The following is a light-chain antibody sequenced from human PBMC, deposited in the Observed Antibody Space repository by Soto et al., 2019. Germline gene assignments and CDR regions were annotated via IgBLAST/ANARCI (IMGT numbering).Light chain of an antibody. V-gene: IGLV9-49*01. J-gene: IGLJ1*01. CDR1: SGYSNYK. Sequence: QLVLTQPPSASASLGASVTLTCTLSSGYSNYKVDWYQQRPGEGPRFVMRVGTGGIVGSKGEGIPDRFSVLGSGLNRYLTIKNIQEEDESDYHCGTDHGSGSNYVYVFGTGTKLTVL. CDR2: VGTGGIVG. CDR3: GTDHGSGSNYVYV.